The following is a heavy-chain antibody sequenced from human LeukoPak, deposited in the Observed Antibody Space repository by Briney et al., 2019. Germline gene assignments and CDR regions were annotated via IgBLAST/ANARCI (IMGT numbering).Heavy chain of an antibody. CDR3: TRGRREGSGWLGWFDP. Sequence: SETLSLTCTVFGGSFNTNLYYWSWIRQPPGKGLEWIGELNHSGSTNYNPSLKSRVTISVDTSKNQFSLKLSSVTAADTAVYYCTRGRREGSGWLGWFDPWGQGTLVTVSS. D-gene: IGHD6-19*01. CDR1: GGSFNTNLYY. J-gene: IGHJ5*02. CDR2: LNHSGST. V-gene: IGHV4-34*01.